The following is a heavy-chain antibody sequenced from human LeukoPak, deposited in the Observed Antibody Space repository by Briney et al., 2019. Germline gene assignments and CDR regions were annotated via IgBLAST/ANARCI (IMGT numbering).Heavy chain of an antibody. Sequence: GGSLRLSCAASGFTFISYAMSWVRQAPGKGLEWVSSISGNGVSTYYADSVKGRFTISRDDSKNTVYLQMNSLRAEDTAVYYCAKGEDYDILTGYRELDYWGQGTLVTVSS. V-gene: IGHV3-23*01. J-gene: IGHJ4*02. CDR2: ISGNGVST. CDR3: AKGEDYDILTGYRELDY. CDR1: GFTFISYA. D-gene: IGHD3-9*01.